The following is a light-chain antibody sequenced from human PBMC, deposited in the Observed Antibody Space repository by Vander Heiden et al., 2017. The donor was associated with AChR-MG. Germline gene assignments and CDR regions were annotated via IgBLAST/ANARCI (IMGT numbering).Light chain of an antibody. Sequence: DIQLTQSPSFLSASVGDRVTITWRASQGISSYLAWYQQQPGKAPKLLIYAASTLQSVVASRFSGSGSGTEFTLTSSSLQHEDFANYYWQQLNSYPLFGQGTKLEIK. CDR2: AAS. V-gene: IGKV1-9*01. CDR1: QGISSY. J-gene: IGKJ2*01. CDR3: QQLNSYPL.